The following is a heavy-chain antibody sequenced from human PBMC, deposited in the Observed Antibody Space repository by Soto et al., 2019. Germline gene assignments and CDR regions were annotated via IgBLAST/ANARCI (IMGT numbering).Heavy chain of an antibody. CDR2: INHSGST. V-gene: IGHV4-34*01. J-gene: IGHJ6*02. D-gene: IGHD3-3*01. Sequence: SETLSLTCAVYGGSFSGYYWSWIRQPPGKGLEWIGEINHSGSTNYNPSLKSRVTISVDTSKDQFSLKLSSVTAADTAVYYCARGRQRITIFGVVIPLGMDVWGQGTTVTVSS. CDR3: ARGRQRITIFGVVIPLGMDV. CDR1: GGSFSGYY.